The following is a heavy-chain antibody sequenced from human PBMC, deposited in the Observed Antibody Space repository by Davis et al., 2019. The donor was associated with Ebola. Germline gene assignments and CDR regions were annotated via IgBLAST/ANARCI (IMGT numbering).Heavy chain of an antibody. J-gene: IGHJ1*01. CDR3: ARGAPYGDGIQH. Sequence: VKVSCKASGGTFSSYAISWVRQAPGQGLEWMGGIIPIFGTANYAQKFQGRVTITADESTSTAYMELSSLRSEDTAVYYCARGAPYGDGIQHWGQGTLVTVSS. D-gene: IGHD4-17*01. V-gene: IGHV1-69*01. CDR1: GGTFSSYA. CDR2: IIPIFGTA.